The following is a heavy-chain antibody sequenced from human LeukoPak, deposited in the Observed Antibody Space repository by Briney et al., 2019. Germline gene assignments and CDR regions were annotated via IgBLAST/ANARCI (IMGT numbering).Heavy chain of an antibody. CDR1: GFTFSSYW. J-gene: IGHJ4*02. D-gene: IGHD1-26*01. CDR3: AREPLVGANPYDY. Sequence: SGGSLRLSCAASGFTFSSYWMSWVRQAPGKGLEWVANIKQDGSEKYYVDSVKGRFIISRDNAKNSLYLQMNSLRAEDTAVYYCAREPLVGANPYDYWGQGTLVTVSS. V-gene: IGHV3-7*01. CDR2: IKQDGSEK.